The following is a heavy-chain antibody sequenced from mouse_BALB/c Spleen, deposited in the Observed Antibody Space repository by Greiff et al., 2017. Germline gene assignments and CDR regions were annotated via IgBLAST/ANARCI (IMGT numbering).Heavy chain of an antibody. D-gene: IGHD2-4*01. Sequence: VQGVESGAELMKPGASVKISCKATGYTFSSYWIEWVKQRPGHGLEWIGEILPGSGSTNYNEKFKGKATFTADTSSNTAYMQLSSLTSEDSAVYYCARLITTRGVGAMDYWGQGTSVTVSS. J-gene: IGHJ4*01. CDR2: ILPGSGST. CDR3: ARLITTRGVGAMDY. CDR1: GYTFSSYW. V-gene: IGHV1-9*01.